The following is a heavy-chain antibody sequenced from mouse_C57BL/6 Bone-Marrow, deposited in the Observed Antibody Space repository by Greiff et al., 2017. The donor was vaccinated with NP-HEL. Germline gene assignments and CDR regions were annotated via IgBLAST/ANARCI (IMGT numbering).Heavy chain of an antibody. V-gene: IGHV3-6*01. CDR1: GYSITSGYY. CDR2: ISYDGCN. D-gene: IGHD1-1*01. Sequence: ESGPGLVKPSQSLSLTCSVTGYSITSGYYWYWIRQFPGNKLELMGYISYDGCNNYNPSLKNRFSITLDKSKNQLFMKLNSVTTEDTATYSCARDTTVVATPYWGQGTLVTVSA. J-gene: IGHJ3*01. CDR3: ARDTTVVATPY.